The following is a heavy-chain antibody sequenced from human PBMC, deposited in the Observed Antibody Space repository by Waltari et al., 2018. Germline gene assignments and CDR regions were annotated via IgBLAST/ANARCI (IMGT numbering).Heavy chain of an antibody. CDR2: ISSSSSYI. J-gene: IGHJ4*02. Sequence: EVQLVESGGGLVKPGGSLRLSCAASGFTFSSYSMTWFRQAPGKGLEWVSSISSSSSYIYYADSVKGRFTISRDNAKNSLYLQMNSLRAEDTAVYYCARDMKYSSSGNDDYWGQGTLVTVSS. V-gene: IGHV3-21*01. D-gene: IGHD6-13*01. CDR1: GFTFSSYS. CDR3: ARDMKYSSSGNDDY.